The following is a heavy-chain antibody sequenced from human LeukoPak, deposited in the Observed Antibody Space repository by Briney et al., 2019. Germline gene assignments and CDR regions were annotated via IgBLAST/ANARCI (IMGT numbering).Heavy chain of an antibody. CDR2: IDLDGSKK. CDR1: RFTFSNSW. D-gene: IGHD3-22*01. Sequence: GGSLRLSCVASRFTFSNSWMESVRQAPGKGLEWVANIDLDGSKKNYVDSVKGRFTISRDNGKSSLHLQMNSLRAEDTAVYFCARGLSNSGSPYNWFGPWGQGTLVTVSS. CDR3: ARGLSNSGSPYNWFGP. V-gene: IGHV3-7*04. J-gene: IGHJ5*02.